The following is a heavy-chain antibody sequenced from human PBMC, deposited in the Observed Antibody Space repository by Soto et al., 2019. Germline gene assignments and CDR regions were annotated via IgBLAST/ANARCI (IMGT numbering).Heavy chain of an antibody. D-gene: IGHD3-22*01. V-gene: IGHV3-33*01. Sequence: GGSLRLSCAASGFTFSSYGMHWVRQAPGKGLEWVAVIWYDGSNKYYADSVKGRFTISRDNSKNTLYLQMNSLRAEDTAVYYCARDFMPGGYYDSSGYYYDYYYYGMDVWGQGTTVTVSS. CDR2: IWYDGSNK. CDR3: ARDFMPGGYYDSSGYYYDYYYYGMDV. CDR1: GFTFSSYG. J-gene: IGHJ6*02.